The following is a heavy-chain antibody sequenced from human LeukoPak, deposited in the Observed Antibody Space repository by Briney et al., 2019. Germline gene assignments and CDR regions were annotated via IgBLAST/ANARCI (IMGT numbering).Heavy chain of an antibody. CDR3: ARVTRNSGVFDV. Sequence: PGGSLRLSCAASGFTFSAYGMIWVRQAPGKGLEWVSSISSSSSHIYYTDSLMGRFTVSRDNAKSSLDLQMNSLRVEDTAVYYCARVTRNSGVFDVWGQGTMVTVSS. J-gene: IGHJ3*01. CDR2: ISSSSSHI. V-gene: IGHV3-21*06. D-gene: IGHD1-14*01. CDR1: GFTFSAYG.